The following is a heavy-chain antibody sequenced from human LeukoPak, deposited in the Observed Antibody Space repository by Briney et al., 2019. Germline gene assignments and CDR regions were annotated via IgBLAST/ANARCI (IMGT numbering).Heavy chain of an antibody. Sequence: PGGSLRLSCAASGFTFSSYWMSWVRQAPGKGLEWVANIKQDGSEKYYVDSVKGRFTISRDNAKNSLYLQMNSLRAEDTAVYYCARDTVWFGEFRGFDPWGQGTLVTVSS. CDR1: GFTFSSYW. CDR3: ARDTVWFGEFRGFDP. CDR2: IKQDGSEK. D-gene: IGHD3-10*01. J-gene: IGHJ5*02. V-gene: IGHV3-7*01.